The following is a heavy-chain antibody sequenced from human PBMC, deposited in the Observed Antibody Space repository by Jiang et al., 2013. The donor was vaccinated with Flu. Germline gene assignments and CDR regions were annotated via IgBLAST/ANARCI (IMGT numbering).Heavy chain of an antibody. CDR3: ANQPYYYDSSGYPN. CDR1: GGSISSSSYY. D-gene: IGHD3-22*01. J-gene: IGHJ4*02. V-gene: IGHV4-39*01. Sequence: ETLSLTCTVSGGSISSSSYYWGWIRQPPGKGLEWIGSIYYSGSTYYNPSLKSRVTVSVDTSKNQFSLKLSSVTATDTAVYYCANQPYYYDSSGYPNWGQGTLVTVSS. CDR2: IYYSGST.